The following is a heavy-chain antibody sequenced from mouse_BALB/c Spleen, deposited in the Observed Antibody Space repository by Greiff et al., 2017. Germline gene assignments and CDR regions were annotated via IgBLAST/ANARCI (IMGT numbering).Heavy chain of an antibody. CDR3: ARGEYDSLYAMDY. D-gene: IGHD2-4*01. V-gene: IGHV1-80*01. Sequence: VQLVESGAELVRPGSSVKISCKASGYAFSSYWMNWVKQRPGQGLEWIGQIYPGDGDTNYNGKFKGKATLTADKSSSTAYMQLSSLTSEDSAVYFCARGEYDSLYAMDYWGQGTSVTVSS. CDR1: GYAFSSYW. J-gene: IGHJ4*01. CDR2: IYPGDGDT.